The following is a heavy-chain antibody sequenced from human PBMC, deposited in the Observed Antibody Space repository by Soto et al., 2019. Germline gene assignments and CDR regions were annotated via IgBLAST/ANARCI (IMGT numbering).Heavy chain of an antibody. CDR2: IYPGDSDT. Sequence: QKISWKGSGYSFTRYWIGWVLRMPGKGLEWMGIIYPGDSDTRYSPSFQGQVTISADKAIRTAYLQWSSLKASDTAMYYCARQGPFWSNWFDPWGQGTLVTVSS. J-gene: IGHJ5*02. D-gene: IGHD3-3*01. CDR3: ARQGPFWSNWFDP. CDR1: GYSFTRYW. V-gene: IGHV5-51*01.